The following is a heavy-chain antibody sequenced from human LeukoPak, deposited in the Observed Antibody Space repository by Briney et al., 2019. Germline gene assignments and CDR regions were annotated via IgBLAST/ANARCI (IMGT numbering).Heavy chain of an antibody. Sequence: PGGSLRLSCAASGFTFDDYAMHWVRQAPGKGLEWVSGISWNSGSIGYADSVKGRFTISRDNAKNSLYLQMNSLRAEDMALYYCAKDIGAVGAFDIWGQGTTVTVSS. J-gene: IGHJ3*02. V-gene: IGHV3-9*03. CDR3: AKDIGAVGAFDI. CDR1: GFTFDDYA. D-gene: IGHD2-15*01. CDR2: ISWNSGSI.